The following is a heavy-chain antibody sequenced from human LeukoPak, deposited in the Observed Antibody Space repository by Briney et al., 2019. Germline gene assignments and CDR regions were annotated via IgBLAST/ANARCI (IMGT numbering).Heavy chain of an antibody. D-gene: IGHD2/OR15-2a*01. J-gene: IGHJ4*02. CDR2: IKPTDGTT. V-gene: IGHV1-46*01. CDR3: VREGAHTYYFDF. CDR1: GYTFTNYH. Sequence: ASVQVSCRTSGYTFTNYHMHWIRQAPGQGLEWVAIIKPTDGTTVYAQKFQGRVTVTRDTSTTTVYMDLSSLSSEDTAVYYCVREGAHTYYFDFWGPGTLVTVSS.